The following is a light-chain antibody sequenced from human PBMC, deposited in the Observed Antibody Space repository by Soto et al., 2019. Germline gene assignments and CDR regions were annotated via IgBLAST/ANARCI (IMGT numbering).Light chain of an antibody. CDR2: VAS. V-gene: IGKV3-20*01. Sequence: EIVLTQSPGTLSLSPGERATLSCRASQSVSSYLAWYQQKPGQAPRLLIYVASNRATGIPDRFSGSGSGTDFTLTISRLEPEDFAVYYCQQYGSSGTFGQGTKVDI. J-gene: IGKJ1*01. CDR3: QQYGSSGT. CDR1: QSVSSY.